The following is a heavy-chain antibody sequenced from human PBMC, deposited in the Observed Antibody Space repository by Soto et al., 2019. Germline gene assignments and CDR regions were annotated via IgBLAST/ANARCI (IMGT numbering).Heavy chain of an antibody. CDR3: ARQIYDSDTGPNFQYYFDS. J-gene: IGHJ4*02. V-gene: IGHV5-10-1*01. CDR1: GYSFAGYW. CDR2: IDPSDSQT. Sequence: PGESLKICCKVSGYSFAGYWITWVRQKPGKGLEWMGRIDPSDSQTYYSPSFRGHVTISATKSITTVFLQWSSLRASDTAMYYCARQIYDSDTGPNFQYYFDSWGQGTPVTVSS. D-gene: IGHD3-22*01.